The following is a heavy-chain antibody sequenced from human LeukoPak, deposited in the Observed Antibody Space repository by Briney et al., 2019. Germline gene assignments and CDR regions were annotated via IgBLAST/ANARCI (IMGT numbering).Heavy chain of an antibody. V-gene: IGHV1-18*01. J-gene: IGHJ4*02. CDR2: ISAYNGNT. Sequence: ASVKVSCKASGYTFTSYGISWVRQAPGQGLEWMGWISAYNGNTNYAQKLQGRVTITTDTSTSTAYMELRSLRSDDTAVYYCARILGSGYESAMYYFDYWGQGTLVTVSS. CDR1: GYTFTSYG. D-gene: IGHD5-12*01. CDR3: ARILGSGYESAMYYFDY.